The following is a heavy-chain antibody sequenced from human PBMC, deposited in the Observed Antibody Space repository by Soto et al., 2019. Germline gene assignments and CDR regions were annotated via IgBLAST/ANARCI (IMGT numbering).Heavy chain of an antibody. Sequence: GGSLRLSCAVSGFTFDDNAVHWVRQAPEKGLEWVSGINWKSDIGYADSVKGRFTISRDNAENSLYLQMNSLRAEDTALYYCAISQDRGGRTTFIYWGQGTQVTVSS. CDR3: AISQDRGGRTTFIY. D-gene: IGHD3-16*01. CDR2: INWKSDI. CDR1: GFTFDDNA. V-gene: IGHV3-9*01. J-gene: IGHJ4*02.